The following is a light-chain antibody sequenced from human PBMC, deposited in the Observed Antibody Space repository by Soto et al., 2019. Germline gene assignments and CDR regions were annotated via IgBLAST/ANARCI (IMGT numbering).Light chain of an antibody. J-gene: IGLJ3*02. Sequence: QSVLTQPPSVSGAPGQRVTISCTGTSSNIGTIYDVHWYQQLPGTAPKVVIYANNNRPSGVPDRFSGSKSGTSASLVISGLQAEDEADYFCQSYDIKLRGLVFGGGTKVTVL. CDR1: SSNIGTIYD. CDR2: ANN. CDR3: QSYDIKLRGLV. V-gene: IGLV1-40*01.